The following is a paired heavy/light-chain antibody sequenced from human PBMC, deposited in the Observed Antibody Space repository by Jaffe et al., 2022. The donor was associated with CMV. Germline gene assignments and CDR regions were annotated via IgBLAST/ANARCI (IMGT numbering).Light chain of an antibody. J-gene: IGKJ4*01. CDR1: QDIKNY. CDR3: QQYDKLPLT. CDR2: GAS. V-gene: IGKV1-33*01. Sequence: DIQMTQSPSSLSASVGDRVTITCQASQDIKNYLNWYQQKPGEAPKLLIYGASHLETGVPSGFSGRGSGTDFTFTISSLQPEDIATYYCQQYDKLPLTFGGGTKVEIK.
Heavy chain of an antibody. CDR3: ARTYCGDDCYSFRWLVP. D-gene: IGHD2-21*02. CDR2: IIPIFGTT. J-gene: IGHJ5*02. CDR1: GGTSSSYA. Sequence: QVQLVQSGAEVKKPGSSVKVSCQASGGTSSSYAFSWVRQAPGQGLEWMGGIIPIFGTTNYAQKFQGRVTITADESTSTAYMELSSLRPEDTAVYYCARTYCGDDCYSFRWLVPWGQGTLVTVSS. V-gene: IGHV1-69*01.